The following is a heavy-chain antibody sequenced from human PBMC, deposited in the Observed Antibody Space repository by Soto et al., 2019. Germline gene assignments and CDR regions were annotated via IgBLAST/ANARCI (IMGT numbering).Heavy chain of an antibody. V-gene: IGHV4-4*07. CDR3: AKDESGAADI. CDR2: IDTSGKT. Sequence: PSETLSLTCTVSGGSLTAYSWNWIRQPVGKGLGWIGRIDTSGKTNYIPSLKSRLTMSIDRFKNQFSLNLKFVTAADTAVYFCAKDESGAADIWGQGTMVTVSS. D-gene: IGHD7-27*01. J-gene: IGHJ3*02. CDR1: GGSLTAYS.